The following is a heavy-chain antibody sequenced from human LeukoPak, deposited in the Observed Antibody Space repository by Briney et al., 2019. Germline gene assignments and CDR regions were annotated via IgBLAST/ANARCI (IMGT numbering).Heavy chain of an antibody. CDR1: GGSISSYY. J-gene: IGHJ5*02. CDR2: IYTSGST. D-gene: IGHD6-13*01. Sequence: PSETLSLTCTVSGGSISSYYWSWIRQPAGKGLEWIGRIYTSGSTNYNPSLKSRVTMSVDTSKNRFSLKLSSVTAADTAVYYCARDGIAAAGGFSHPLFDPWGQGTLVTVSS. CDR3: ARDGIAAAGGFSHPLFDP. V-gene: IGHV4-4*07.